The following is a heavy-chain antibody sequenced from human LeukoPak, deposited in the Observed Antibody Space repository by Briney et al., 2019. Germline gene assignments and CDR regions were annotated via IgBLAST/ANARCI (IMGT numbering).Heavy chain of an antibody. CDR2: IKGDGNEK. Sequence: GGSLRLSCAASGFSFSRYWMNWVRQAPGKGLEWVANIKGDGNEKNYVDSVKGRFSISRDNARNSLYLQMDSLRAEDTAVYYCARRAPGYCITTSCPDTYYYYYYMDVWGKGTTVTVSS. CDR1: GFSFSRYW. J-gene: IGHJ6*03. V-gene: IGHV3-7*01. CDR3: ARRAPGYCITTSCPDTYYYYYYMDV. D-gene: IGHD2-2*01.